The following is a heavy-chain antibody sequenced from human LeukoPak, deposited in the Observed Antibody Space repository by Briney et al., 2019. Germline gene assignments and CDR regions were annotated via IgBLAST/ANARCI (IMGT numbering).Heavy chain of an antibody. D-gene: IGHD6-13*01. Sequence: AGGSLRLSSAASGVTFSTYWMHWVRHAPGKGLVWVSRINGDGGSRNYADSVKGRFTISRDNAKNTLYLQMSSLRVEDTAVYYCASASSHRTAAGGDYWGQGTLVTVST. CDR3: ASASSHRTAAGGDY. CDR2: INGDGGSR. CDR1: GVTFSTYW. V-gene: IGHV3-74*01. J-gene: IGHJ4*02.